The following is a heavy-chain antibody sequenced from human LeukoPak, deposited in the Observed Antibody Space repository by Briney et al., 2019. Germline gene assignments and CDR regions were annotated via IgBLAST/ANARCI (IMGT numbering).Heavy chain of an antibody. Sequence: SETLSLTCTFAGGSISSYYWSWIRQPPGKGLEWIGYIYYSGSTSYNPSLKSRVTISVDTSKNQFSLKLSSVTAADTAVYYCARRAEAGTDWGQGTLVTVSS. V-gene: IGHV4-59*08. CDR3: ARRAEAGTD. CDR1: GGSISSYY. D-gene: IGHD6-13*01. J-gene: IGHJ4*02. CDR2: IYYSGST.